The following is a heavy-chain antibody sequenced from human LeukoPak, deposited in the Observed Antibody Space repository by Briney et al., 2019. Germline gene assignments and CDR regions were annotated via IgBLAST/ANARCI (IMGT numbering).Heavy chain of an antibody. Sequence: SETLSLTCTVSGGSISSYYWSWIRQPPGKGLEWIGYIYYSGSTNYNPSLKSRVTISVDTSKNQFSLKLSSVTAADTAVYYCARVIEYCSGGSCYSGLDYWGQGTLVTVSS. V-gene: IGHV4-59*01. CDR2: IYYSGST. J-gene: IGHJ4*02. CDR1: GGSISSYY. D-gene: IGHD2-15*01. CDR3: ARVIEYCSGGSCYSGLDY.